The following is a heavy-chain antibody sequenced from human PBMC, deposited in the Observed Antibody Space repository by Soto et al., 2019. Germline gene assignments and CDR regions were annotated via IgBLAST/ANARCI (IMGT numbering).Heavy chain of an antibody. D-gene: IGHD2-2*01. V-gene: IGHV4-38-2*01. CDR2: IYHSGST. Sequence: PSETLSLTCAVSGYSISSGYYWGWIRQPPGKGLEWIGSIYHSGSTYYNPSLKSRVTISVDTSKNQFSLKLSSVTAADTAVYYCARPIAGGGSTSPSVVEVWGQGTTVTVSS. CDR3: ARPIAGGGSTSPSVVEV. J-gene: IGHJ6*02. CDR1: GYSISSGYY.